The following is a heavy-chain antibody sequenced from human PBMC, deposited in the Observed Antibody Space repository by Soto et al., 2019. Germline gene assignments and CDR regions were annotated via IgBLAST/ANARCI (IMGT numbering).Heavy chain of an antibody. D-gene: IGHD5-12*01. J-gene: IGHJ4*02. Sequence: SETMSLTCAVAGGSISSGCYSWSWIRQPPGKGLEWIGYIYHSGSTYYNPSLKSRVTISVDRSKNQFSLKLSSVTAADTAVYYCAAGGGLPRYYWGQGTLVTVLL. CDR2: IYHSGST. CDR1: GGSISSGCYS. CDR3: AAGGGLPRYY. V-gene: IGHV4-30-2*01.